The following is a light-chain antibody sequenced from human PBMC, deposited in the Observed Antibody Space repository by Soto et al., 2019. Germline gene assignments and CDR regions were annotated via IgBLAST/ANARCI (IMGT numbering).Light chain of an antibody. CDR2: EVS. CDR3: SSYTSSSTYV. V-gene: IGLV2-14*01. CDR1: SXYIRGYDY. J-gene: IGLJ1*01. Sequence: QSALTQPASVSGSPGQSITISCTGTSXYIRGYDYVSWYQQHPGKAPKLMIYEVSNRPSGVSHRFSGSKSGNTASLTISGLQADDEGDYYCSSYTSSSTYVFGTGTKVTVL.